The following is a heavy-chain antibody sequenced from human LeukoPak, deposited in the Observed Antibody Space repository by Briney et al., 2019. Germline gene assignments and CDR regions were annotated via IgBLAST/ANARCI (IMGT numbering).Heavy chain of an antibody. D-gene: IGHD3-16*01. CDR3: AGYSWRAGGVLFDP. CDR2: IYYSGST. Sequence: PSETLSLTCTVSGGSISSSSYYWGWIRQPPGKGLEWIGSIYYSGSTYYNPSLKSRVTISVDTSKNQFSLKLSSATAADTAVYYCAGYSWRAGGVLFDPWGQGTLVTVSS. J-gene: IGHJ5*02. CDR1: GGSISSSSYY. V-gene: IGHV4-39*01.